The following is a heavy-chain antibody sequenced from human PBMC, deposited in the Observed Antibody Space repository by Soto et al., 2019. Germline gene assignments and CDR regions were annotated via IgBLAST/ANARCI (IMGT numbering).Heavy chain of an antibody. CDR1: GFTFSSYA. CDR2: ISGSGGST. V-gene: IGHV3-23*01. J-gene: IGHJ5*02. CDR3: AKDALLSTAAGTKPSSWFDP. Sequence: GGPLRLSCAASGFTFSSYAMSWVRQAPGKGLEWVSAISGSGGSTYYADSVKGRFTISRDNSKNTLYLQMNSLRAEDTAVYYCAKDALLSTAAGTKPSSWFDPWGQGTLVTFSS. D-gene: IGHD6-13*01.